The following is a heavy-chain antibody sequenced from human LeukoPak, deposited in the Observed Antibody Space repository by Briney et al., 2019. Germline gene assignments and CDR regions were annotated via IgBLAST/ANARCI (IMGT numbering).Heavy chain of an antibody. CDR1: GGSISSYY. D-gene: IGHD4-17*01. CDR3: ARGTTVTTPDY. J-gene: IGHJ4*02. V-gene: IGHV4-59*08. CDR2: IYYSGST. Sequence: KPSETLSLTCTVSGGSISSYYCSWIRQPPGKGLEWIGYIYYSGSTNYNPSLKSRVTISIDTSKNQFSLKLSSVTAADTAVYYCARGTTVTTPDYWGQGTLVTVSS.